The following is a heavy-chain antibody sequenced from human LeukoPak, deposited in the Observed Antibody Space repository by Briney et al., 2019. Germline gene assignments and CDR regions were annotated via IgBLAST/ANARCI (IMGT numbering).Heavy chain of an antibody. V-gene: IGHV3-53*01. D-gene: IGHD1-26*01. CDR2: ISNDGDT. Sequence: HPGGSLRLSCAASGFTFSSNYMSWVRQGPGKGLECVSVISNDGDTYYADSVKGRFTISRDTSKNTVSLQMNSLRAEDTAIYYCAKSRVSYWVPEFDYWGQGTLVTVSS. CDR1: GFTFSSNY. CDR3: AKSRVSYWVPEFDY. J-gene: IGHJ4*02.